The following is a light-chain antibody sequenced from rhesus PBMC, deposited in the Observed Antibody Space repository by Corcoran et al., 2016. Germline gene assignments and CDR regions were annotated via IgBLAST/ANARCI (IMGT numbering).Light chain of an antibody. J-gene: IGKJ1*01. CDR3: SQHRSEWT. V-gene: IGKV3-10*01. CDR1: HSVSNH. CDR2: GAS. Sequence: QVLLTQSPATLSLSPGESATLSCTASHSVSNHLPWYHQKPGQAPRFLIFGASSRAIGIPARFSGGGSGTDFTLTNSSVEHEDVGVYSCSQHRSEWTFGQGTKVEIE.